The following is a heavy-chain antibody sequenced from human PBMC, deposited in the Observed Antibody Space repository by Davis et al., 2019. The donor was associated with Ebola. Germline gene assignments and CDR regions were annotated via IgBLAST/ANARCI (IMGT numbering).Heavy chain of an antibody. CDR3: ARSRYSDSAPAWFDP. Sequence: PGGSLRLSCAASGFTFSSYAMSWVRQAPGKGLEWVSAISGSGGSTYYADSVKGRFTISRDNSKNTLYLQMNSLRAEDTAVYYCARSRYSDSAPAWFDPWGQGTLVTVSS. CDR1: GFTFSSYA. V-gene: IGHV3-23*01. CDR2: ISGSGGST. J-gene: IGHJ5*02. D-gene: IGHD3-22*01.